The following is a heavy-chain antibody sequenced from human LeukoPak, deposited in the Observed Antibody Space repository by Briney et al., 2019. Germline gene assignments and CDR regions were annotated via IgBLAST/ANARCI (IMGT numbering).Heavy chain of an antibody. J-gene: IGHJ6*02. CDR3: VRFGVNYDMDV. D-gene: IGHD3-16*01. CDR2: IHYSGRA. Sequence: PSETLSLTCSVSGGSISGYYWTWVRQPPGKGLEWIGQIHYSGRADYNPSLKSRITMSVDTSRNQISLKLSSVTAADTAIYYCVRFGVNYDMDVWGQGTTVPVFS. V-gene: IGHV4-59*01. CDR1: GGSISGYY.